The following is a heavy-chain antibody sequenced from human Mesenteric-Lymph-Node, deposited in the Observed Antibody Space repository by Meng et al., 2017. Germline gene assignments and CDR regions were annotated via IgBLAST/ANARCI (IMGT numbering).Heavy chain of an antibody. J-gene: IGHJ4*02. CDR3: SRADRVTQDPYFDY. Sequence: SETLSLTCTVSGGSFSSSMYYWGWLRQPPGKGLEWIGSVYYTGNTYYNPSLKSRVTISLDTSKNQVSLKVSSVTAADTAVYYCSRADRVTQDPYFDYWGQGTLVTVSS. CDR2: VYYTGNT. D-gene: IGHD2-21*02. V-gene: IGHV4-39*07. CDR1: GGSFSSSMYY.